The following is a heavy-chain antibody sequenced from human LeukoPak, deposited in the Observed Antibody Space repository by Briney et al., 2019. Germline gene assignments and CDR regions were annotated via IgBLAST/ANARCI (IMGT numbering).Heavy chain of an antibody. J-gene: IGHJ4*02. Sequence: GGSLRLSCAASGFTFSSYGLHWVRQAPGKGPEWVAFIRYDGTNKYYADSVKGRFTISRDNSKNTLSLQTNNLRVDDTAVYYCAKDTKWEPNAYYIDYWGQGTLVTVSS. CDR1: GFTFSSYG. D-gene: IGHD1-14*01. CDR2: IRYDGTNK. CDR3: AKDTKWEPNAYYIDY. V-gene: IGHV3-30*02.